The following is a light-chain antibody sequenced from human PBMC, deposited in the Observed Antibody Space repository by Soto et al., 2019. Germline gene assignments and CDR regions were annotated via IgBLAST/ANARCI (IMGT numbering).Light chain of an antibody. CDR2: LGS. Sequence: DIVMTQSPLSLPVTPGEPASISCRSSQSLLHSNGYNYLDWYLQKPGQSPQLLIYLGSNRASRVPDRFSGSGSGKDFTLTISSLQAEDVAVYYCLQYYSTPWTFGQGTKVDIK. J-gene: IGKJ1*01. CDR1: QSLLHSNGYNY. V-gene: IGKV2-28*01. CDR3: LQYYSTPWT.